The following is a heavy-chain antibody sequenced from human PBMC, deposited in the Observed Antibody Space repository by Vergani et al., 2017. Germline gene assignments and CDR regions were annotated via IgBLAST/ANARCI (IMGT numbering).Heavy chain of an antibody. CDR1: GYTFTGYY. Sequence: QGQLAQSGAEVKKPGSSVKVSCKASGYTFTGYYMHWVRQAPGQGLEWMGWINPNSGGTNYAQKFQGRVTMTRDTSISTAYMELSRLRSDDTAVYYCARVYTVYCSSTSCPLYYGMDVWGQGTTVTVSS. CDR3: ARVYTVYCSSTSCPLYYGMDV. D-gene: IGHD2-2*01. CDR2: INPNSGGT. J-gene: IGHJ6*02. V-gene: IGHV1-2*02.